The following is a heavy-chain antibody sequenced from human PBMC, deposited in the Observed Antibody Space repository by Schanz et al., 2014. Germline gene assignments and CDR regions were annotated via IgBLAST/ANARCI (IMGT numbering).Heavy chain of an antibody. CDR2: IIPVLNIA. J-gene: IGHJ4*02. Sequence: QLQLVQSGAEVKKPGPSVKVSCKLSGGTFSSYTISWMRQAPGQGLEWMGKIIPVLNIATYSQRCQGRVSITADTSTNTAYMELSSLTSEDTAVHYCARGRGFYDYWGQGTLVTVSS. CDR1: GGTFSSYT. D-gene: IGHD3-10*01. CDR3: ARGRGFYDY. V-gene: IGHV1-69*02.